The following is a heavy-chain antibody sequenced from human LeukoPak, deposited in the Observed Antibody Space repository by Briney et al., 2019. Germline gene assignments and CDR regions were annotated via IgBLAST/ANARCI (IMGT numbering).Heavy chain of an antibody. CDR3: ARIVGATSMGEGDY. D-gene: IGHD1-26*01. J-gene: IGHJ4*02. CDR1: GYTFTSYG. CDR2: ISAYNGNT. Sequence: ASVKVSCKASGYTFTSYGISWVRQAPGQGLEWMGWISAYNGNTNYAQKLQDRLTMTTDTSTSTAYMELRSLRSDDTAVYYCARIVGATSMGEGDYWGQGTLVTVSS. V-gene: IGHV1-18*01.